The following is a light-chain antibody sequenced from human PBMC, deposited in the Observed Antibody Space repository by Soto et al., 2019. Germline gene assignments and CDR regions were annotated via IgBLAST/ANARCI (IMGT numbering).Light chain of an antibody. J-gene: IGKJ3*01. CDR3: QKYSSAPFT. Sequence: DIQMTQSPSSLSASVGDRVTVTCRASQGISNFLAWYRQKPGKVPKVLIYGASTLQSGVASRFSGSGFGTEFTLTISSLQPEDVATYYCQKYSSAPFTFGPGTKVDIK. CDR2: GAS. V-gene: IGKV1-27*01. CDR1: QGISNF.